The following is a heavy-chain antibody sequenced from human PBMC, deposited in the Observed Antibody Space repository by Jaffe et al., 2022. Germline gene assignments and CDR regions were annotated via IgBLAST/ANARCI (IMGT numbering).Heavy chain of an antibody. V-gene: IGHV4-38-2*01. D-gene: IGHD6-19*01. CDR3: ARGYSSGWVRPNLDY. Sequence: QVQLQESGPGLVKPSETLSLTCAVSGYSISSGYYWGWIRQPPGKGLEWIGSIYHSGSTYYNPSLKSRVTISVDTSKNQFSLKLSSVTAADTAVYYCARGYSSGWVRPNLDYWGQGTLVTVSS. J-gene: IGHJ4*02. CDR2: IYHSGST. CDR1: GYSISSGYY.